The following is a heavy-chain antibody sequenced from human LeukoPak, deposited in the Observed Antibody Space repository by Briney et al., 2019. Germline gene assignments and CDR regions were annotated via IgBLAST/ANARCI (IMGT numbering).Heavy chain of an antibody. CDR3: ARLIVVVPAAFFDI. J-gene: IGHJ3*02. CDR2: INAGNGNT. Sequence: GASVKVSCKASGYTFTSYAMHWVRQAPGQRLEWMGWINAGNGNTKYSQKFQGRVTITRDTSASTAYMELSSLRSEDTAVYYCARLIVVVPAAFFDIWGQGTMVTVSS. D-gene: IGHD2-2*01. CDR1: GYTFTSYA. V-gene: IGHV1-3*01.